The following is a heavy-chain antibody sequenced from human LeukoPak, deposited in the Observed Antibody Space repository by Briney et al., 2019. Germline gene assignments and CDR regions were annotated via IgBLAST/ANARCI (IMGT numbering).Heavy chain of an antibody. J-gene: IGHJ3*01. CDR2: ISSSGRTI. D-gene: IGHD1-26*01. CDR3: VREGGSFFFDF. Sequence: GRSLRLSCAASGFTFSSYAMHWVRQAPGQGLEWVAYISSSGRTIYYADSLKGRLTISRDSAKNSLSLQMSSLRAEDTAVYFCVREGGSFFFDFWGQGTMVTVSS. V-gene: IGHV3-48*03. CDR1: GFTFSSYA.